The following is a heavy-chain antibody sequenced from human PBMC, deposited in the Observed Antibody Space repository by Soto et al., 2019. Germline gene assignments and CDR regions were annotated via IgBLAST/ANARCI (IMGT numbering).Heavy chain of an antibody. D-gene: IGHD3-22*01. V-gene: IGHV4-31*03. J-gene: IGHJ4*02. CDR2: IYYSGST. Sequence: SETLSLTCTVSGCSVSSGGYYWSWIRQHPGKGLEWIGYIYYSGSTYYNPSLKSRVTISVDTSKNQFSLKLSSVTAADTAVYYCARGEVITPGTFDYWGQGTLVTVSS. CDR3: ARGEVITPGTFDY. CDR1: GCSVSSGGYY.